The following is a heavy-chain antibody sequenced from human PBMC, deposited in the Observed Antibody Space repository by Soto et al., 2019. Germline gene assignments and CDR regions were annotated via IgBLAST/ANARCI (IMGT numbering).Heavy chain of an antibody. J-gene: IGHJ6*03. Sequence: PSPTLSLTCVISGDSVSVNRAAWNWIRQSPSRGLEWLGRTYYRSKWYIEYAPSVTGRMTINPDTSKNQFSLQLNSVTPEDTAVYYCATGMLIRGHHYYMDVWGQGTSVTVSS. CDR3: ATGMLIRGHHYYMDV. D-gene: IGHD3-10*01. V-gene: IGHV6-1*01. CDR2: TYYRSKWYI. CDR1: GDSVSVNRAA.